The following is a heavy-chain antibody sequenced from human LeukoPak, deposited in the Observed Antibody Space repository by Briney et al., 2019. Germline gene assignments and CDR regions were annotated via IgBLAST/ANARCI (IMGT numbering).Heavy chain of an antibody. Sequence: GGSLRLSCAASGFTVSSNYMSWVRQAPGKGLEWVSVIYSGGSTYYADSVKGRFTISRDNSKKTLYLQMNSLRTEDTALYYCTREGSGRLIDYWGQGTLVTVSS. CDR1: GFTVSSNY. D-gene: IGHD3-22*01. V-gene: IGHV3-53*05. CDR3: TREGSGRLIDY. CDR2: IYSGGST. J-gene: IGHJ4*02.